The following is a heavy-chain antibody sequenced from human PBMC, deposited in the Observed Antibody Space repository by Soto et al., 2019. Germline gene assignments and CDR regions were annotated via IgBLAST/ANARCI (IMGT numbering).Heavy chain of an antibody. CDR3: ASLGGRPAGTFPHY. J-gene: IGHJ4*02. CDR1: GDSVSSNSAA. CDR2: AYYRSQWYY. V-gene: IGHV6-1*01. D-gene: IGHD6-13*01. Sequence: SQTLSLTCAISGDSVSSNSAAWNWIRQSPSRGLEWLGRAYYRSQWYYDSAVSVRSRITVIPDTSKNQFSLQLNSVTPEDTAVYYCASLGGRPAGTFPHYWGQGTLVTVSS.